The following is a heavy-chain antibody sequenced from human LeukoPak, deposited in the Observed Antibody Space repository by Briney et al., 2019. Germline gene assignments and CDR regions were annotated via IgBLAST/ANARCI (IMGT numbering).Heavy chain of an antibody. CDR2: LYSGGDT. J-gene: IGHJ2*01. CDR1: GFTVSSNY. V-gene: IGHV3-53*01. Sequence: GGSLRLSCAASGFTVSSNYINWVCQAPGKGLEWVSVLYSGGDTYYADSVKGRFTVSRDNSKNTLYLQMNSLGAEDTAVYYCARDTSGYRSTSRCYGSWYFDLWGRGTLVTVSS. CDR3: ARDTSGYRSTSRCYGSWYFDL. D-gene: IGHD2-2*01.